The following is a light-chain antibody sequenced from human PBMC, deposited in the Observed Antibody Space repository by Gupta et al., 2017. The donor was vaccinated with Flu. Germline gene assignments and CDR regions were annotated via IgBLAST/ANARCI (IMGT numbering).Light chain of an antibody. J-gene: IGLJ2*01. V-gene: IGLV2-14*01. Sequence: QSALTQPASVSGSPGQSITLSCTGTSSDVGGYNYVSWYQQHPGTVPKLIIYEGYNRPSGVSSRFSGSKSGNTASLAISGLQAEDEADYYCSSFTSSNTLVFGGGTKVTVL. CDR1: SSDVGGYNY. CDR3: SSFTSSNTLV. CDR2: EGY.